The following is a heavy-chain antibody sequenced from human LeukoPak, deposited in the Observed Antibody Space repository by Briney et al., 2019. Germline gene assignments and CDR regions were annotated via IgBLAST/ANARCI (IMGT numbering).Heavy chain of an antibody. D-gene: IGHD3-22*01. CDR1: GFTFSSYW. CDR2: IKQDGSEK. Sequence: PGGSLRLSCAASGFTFSSYWMSWVRQAPGKGLEWVANIKQDGSEKYYVDSVKGRFTISRDNAKNSLYLQMNSLRAEDTAVYYCARFRYYYDSSGYHGGDFDYWGQGTLVTVSP. CDR3: ARFRYYYDSSGYHGGDFDY. V-gene: IGHV3-7*01. J-gene: IGHJ4*02.